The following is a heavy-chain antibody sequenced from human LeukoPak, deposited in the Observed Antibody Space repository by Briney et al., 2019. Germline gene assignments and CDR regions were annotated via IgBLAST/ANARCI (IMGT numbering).Heavy chain of an antibody. CDR1: GGSVSGYY. V-gene: IGHV4-59*02. Sequence: PSETLSLTCVVSGGSVSGYYWGWIRQPPGRGLEWIGYVYYSGSTNYNPSFKSRITISVGTSRNQFSLQLSSVTAADTAVYYCARETRYSSSWRRNDAFDIWGQGTMVTVSS. D-gene: IGHD6-13*01. J-gene: IGHJ3*02. CDR2: VYYSGST. CDR3: ARETRYSSSWRRNDAFDI.